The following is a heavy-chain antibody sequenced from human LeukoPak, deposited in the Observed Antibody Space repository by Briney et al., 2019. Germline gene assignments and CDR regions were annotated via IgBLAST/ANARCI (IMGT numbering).Heavy chain of an antibody. D-gene: IGHD6-19*01. J-gene: IGHJ3*02. CDR2: ISSSASTI. CDR1: GFTFSSYE. Sequence: GGSLGLSCAASGFTFSSYEMNWVRQAPGKGLEWVSSISSSASTINYADSVKGRFTISRDNAKNSLYLQMNSLRAEDTAVYYCARESAVADCFDIWGQGTLVTVSS. CDR3: ARESAVADCFDI. V-gene: IGHV3-48*03.